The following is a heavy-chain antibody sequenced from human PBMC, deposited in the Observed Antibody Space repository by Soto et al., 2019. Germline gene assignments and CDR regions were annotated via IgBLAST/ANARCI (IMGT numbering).Heavy chain of an antibody. Sequence: GESLKISCKGSGYSFTSYWIGWVRQMPGKGLEWMGIIYPGDSDTRYSPSFQGQVTISADKSISTAYLQWSSLKASDTAMYYCESSITMRKEDDGFDIWGQGTMVTVS. V-gene: IGHV5-51*01. D-gene: IGHD3-22*01. CDR3: ESSITMRKEDDGFDI. J-gene: IGHJ3*02. CDR1: GYSFTSYW. CDR2: IYPGDSDT.